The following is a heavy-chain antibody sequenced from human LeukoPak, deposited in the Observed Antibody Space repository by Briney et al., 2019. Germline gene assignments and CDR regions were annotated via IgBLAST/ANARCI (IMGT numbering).Heavy chain of an antibody. CDR1: DFGFSPST. CDR3: VVGGAGGGYFPN. CDR2: VKEDGSDE. D-gene: IGHD3-16*01. J-gene: IGHJ1*01. V-gene: IGHV3-7*01. Sequence: PGGSLRLSCAVSDFGFSPSTMSWVRQAAGKGLEWVAKVKEDGSDEKYVDSVKGRFTISRDNAKNSLYLQMNSLRHEDTAVYFCVVGGAGGGYFPNWGQGSLVIVSS.